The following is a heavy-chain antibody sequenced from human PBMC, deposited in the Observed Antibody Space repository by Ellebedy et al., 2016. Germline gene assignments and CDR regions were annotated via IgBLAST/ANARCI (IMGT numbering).Heavy chain of an antibody. V-gene: IGHV1-69*04. CDR1: GGTFSSYA. CDR2: IIPILGIA. Sequence: ASVKVSCKASGGTFSSYAISWVRQAPGQGLEWMGRIIPILGIANYAQKFQGRVTITADKSTSTAYMELRSLRSDDTAVYYCARVRYFDLPDYWGQGTLVTVSS. D-gene: IGHD3-9*01. CDR3: ARVRYFDLPDY. J-gene: IGHJ4*02.